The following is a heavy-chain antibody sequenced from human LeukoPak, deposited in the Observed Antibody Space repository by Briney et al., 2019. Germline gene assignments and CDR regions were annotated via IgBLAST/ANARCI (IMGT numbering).Heavy chain of an antibody. CDR2: ISSSSSYI. V-gene: IGHV3-21*01. CDR3: ARVTSIYYYYYMDV. J-gene: IGHJ6*03. CDR1: GFTFSSYS. D-gene: IGHD1-1*01. Sequence: PGGSLRLSCAASGFTFSSYSMNWVRQAPGKGLEWVSSISSSSSYIYYADSVKGRFTIPRDNAKNSLYLQMNSLRAEDTAVYYCARVTSIYYYYYMDVWGKGTTVTVSS.